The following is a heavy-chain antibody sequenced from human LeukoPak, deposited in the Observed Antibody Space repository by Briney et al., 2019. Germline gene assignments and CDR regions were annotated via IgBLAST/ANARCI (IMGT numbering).Heavy chain of an antibody. CDR2: IYTGGDT. Sequence: PGGSLRLSCAASGFSVSNKYMSWVRQAPGKGLEWVSVIYTGGDTYYADSVRGRFTISRDNSKNTVNLQMNSLRAEDTALYYCAGGQMFTSGGFDDWGEGTLVTVS. CDR1: GFSVSNKY. D-gene: IGHD6-19*01. CDR3: AGGQMFTSGGFDD. J-gene: IGHJ4*02. V-gene: IGHV3-53*01.